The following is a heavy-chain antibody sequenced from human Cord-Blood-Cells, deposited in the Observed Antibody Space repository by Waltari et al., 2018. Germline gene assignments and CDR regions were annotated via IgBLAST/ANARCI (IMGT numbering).Heavy chain of an antibody. Sequence: QVQLVQSGAEVKKPGSSVKVSCKASGGTFRSYAISWVRQAPGQGLEWMGGIIPIFGTTNYAQKFQGRVTITADESTSTAYMELSSLRSEDTAVYYCASRQYCSSTSCHWYFDLWGRDTLVTVSS. CDR3: ASRQYCSSTSCHWYFDL. CDR1: GGTFRSYA. CDR2: IIPIFGTT. J-gene: IGHJ2*01. V-gene: IGHV1-69*01. D-gene: IGHD2-2*01.